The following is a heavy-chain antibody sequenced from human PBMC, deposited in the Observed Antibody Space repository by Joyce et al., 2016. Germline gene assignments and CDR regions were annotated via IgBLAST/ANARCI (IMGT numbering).Heavy chain of an antibody. CDR2: ISGYNGNT. CDR3: ARDNILISSAFDI. Sequence: QVQLVQSGVEMKKPGASVRVSCKASGYNFTNYGISWVRQAPGQGLEWRGWISGYNGNTRYSQKLQGRVTMTTEKSTSRVYLVLRTLRSDDTAVYYCARDNILISSAFDIWGQGTMVTVSS. V-gene: IGHV1-18*01. CDR1: GYNFTNYG. J-gene: IGHJ3*02. D-gene: IGHD2-21*01.